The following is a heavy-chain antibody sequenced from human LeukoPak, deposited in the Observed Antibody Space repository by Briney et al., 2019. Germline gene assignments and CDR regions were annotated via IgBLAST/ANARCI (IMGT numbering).Heavy chain of an antibody. CDR3: AKDDAWLQYND. CDR2: ISPSGDIK. J-gene: IGHJ4*02. Sequence: PGGSLRLSCVASGFTFSRHGMNWVRQAPGKGLEWFSGISPSGDIKYYVDSVKGRFTVSRDNSKNTPYLQINSLRDEDTAVYYCAKDDAWLQYNDWGQGTLVTVSS. CDR1: GFTFSRHG. V-gene: IGHV3-23*01. D-gene: IGHD5-24*01.